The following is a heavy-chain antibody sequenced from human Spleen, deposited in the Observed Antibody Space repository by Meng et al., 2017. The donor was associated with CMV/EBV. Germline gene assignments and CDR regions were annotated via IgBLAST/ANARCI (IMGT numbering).Heavy chain of an antibody. Sequence: TVSGGSVYSGSYYWSWIRQPPGKGLEWIGYIYYSGTTNYNPSLKSQVTISVDTSKNQFSLKLSSVTAADTAVYYCARATTTLTPYFDFWGQGTLVTVSS. CDR2: IYYSGTT. V-gene: IGHV4-61*01. CDR1: GGSVYSGSYY. J-gene: IGHJ4*02. D-gene: IGHD4-11*01. CDR3: ARATTTLTPYFDF.